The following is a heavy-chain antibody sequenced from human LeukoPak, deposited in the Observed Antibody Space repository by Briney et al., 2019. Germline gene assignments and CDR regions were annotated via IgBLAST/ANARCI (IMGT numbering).Heavy chain of an antibody. J-gene: IGHJ4*02. Sequence: PGGSLRLSCAASGFTFSSYSMNWVRQAPGKGLEWVSSISSSSSYIYYAGSVKGRFTISRDNAKNSLYLQMNSLRAEDTAVYYCARGLVEMETDYWGQGTLVTVSS. V-gene: IGHV3-21*01. CDR1: GFTFSSYS. CDR3: ARGLVEMETDY. D-gene: IGHD5-24*01. CDR2: ISSSSSYI.